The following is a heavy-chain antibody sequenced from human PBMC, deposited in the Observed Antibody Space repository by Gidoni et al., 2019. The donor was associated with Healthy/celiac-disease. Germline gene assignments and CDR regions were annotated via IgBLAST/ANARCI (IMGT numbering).Heavy chain of an antibody. Sequence: QVQLVESGGGVVQPGRSLRLSCAASGFTFSSYGMHWVRQAPGKGLECVAVISYDGSNKYYADSVKGRFTISRDKSKKTLYLQMNSLRAEDTAVYYCAKAEVAARSAFDYWGQGTLVTVSS. J-gene: IGHJ4*02. CDR2: ISYDGSNK. CDR1: GFTFSSYG. CDR3: AKAEVAARSAFDY. D-gene: IGHD6-6*01. V-gene: IGHV3-30*18.